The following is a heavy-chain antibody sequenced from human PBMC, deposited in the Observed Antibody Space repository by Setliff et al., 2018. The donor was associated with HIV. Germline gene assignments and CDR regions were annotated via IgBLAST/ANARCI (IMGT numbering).Heavy chain of an antibody. J-gene: IGHJ4*02. V-gene: IGHV4-34*01. CDR3: ARGLNYYGSGSYLPLGY. CDR2: IDHSGNI. Sequence: PSETLSLTCAVYGESFNDYYWTWIRQPPGKGLEWIGEIDHSGNIKYHASLKSRVTISIDTSKNQISLKLSSVTAADTAVYYCARGLNYYGSGSYLPLGYWGQGTLVTVSS. CDR1: GESFNDYY. D-gene: IGHD3-10*01.